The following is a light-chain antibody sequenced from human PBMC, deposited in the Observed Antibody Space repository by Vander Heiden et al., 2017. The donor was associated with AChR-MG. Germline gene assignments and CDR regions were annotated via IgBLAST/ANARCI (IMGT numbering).Light chain of an antibody. J-gene: IGLJ3*02. CDR3: CTYAGNDTWV. CDR2: DVN. CDR1: SSDVGDYDY. Sequence: QSGLTQPHSVSGSPGQSATISCTGASSDVGDYDYVSWYQQNPGRAPKLIIFDVNQRASGVPDRISGSRSGNTSSLTISGLQGDDEATYYCCTYAGNDTWVFGGGTKVTVL. V-gene: IGLV2-11*01.